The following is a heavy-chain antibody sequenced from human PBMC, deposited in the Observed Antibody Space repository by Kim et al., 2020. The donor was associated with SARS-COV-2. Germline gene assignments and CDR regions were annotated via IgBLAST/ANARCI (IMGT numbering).Heavy chain of an antibody. CDR3: ARDEYGSGIDYYYGMDV. D-gene: IGHD3-10*01. J-gene: IGHJ6*02. Sequence: GGSLRLSCAASGFTFSSYAMHWVRQAPGKGLEWVAVISYDGSNKYYADSVKGRFTISRDNSKNTLYLQMNSLRAEDTAVYYCARDEYGSGIDYYYGMDVWGQGTTVTVSS. V-gene: IGHV3-30*04. CDR1: GFTFSSYA. CDR2: ISYDGSNK.